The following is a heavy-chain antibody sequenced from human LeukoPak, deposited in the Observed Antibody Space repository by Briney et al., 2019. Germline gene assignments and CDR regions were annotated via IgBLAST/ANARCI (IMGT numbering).Heavy chain of an antibody. CDR2: IIPILGIA. CDR1: GGTFSSYA. V-gene: IGHV1-69*04. J-gene: IGHJ3*02. CDR3: ARGTLRWQSDAFDI. Sequence: ASVKVSCKASGGTFSSYAISWVRQAPGQGLEWMGRIIPILGIANYAQKSQGRVTITADKSTSTAYMELSSLRSEDTAVYYCARGTLRWQSDAFDIWGQGTMVTVSS. D-gene: IGHD4-23*01.